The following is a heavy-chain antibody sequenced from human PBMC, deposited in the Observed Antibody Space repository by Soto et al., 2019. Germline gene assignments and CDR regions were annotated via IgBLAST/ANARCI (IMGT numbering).Heavy chain of an antibody. CDR1: GFTFSSYG. V-gene: IGHV3-30*18. J-gene: IGHJ6*02. CDR2: ISYDGSNK. D-gene: IGHD6-6*01. Sequence: RSLRLCCAASGFTFSSYGMRWVLQAPGKGLEWVAVISYDGSNKYYADSVKGRFTISRDNSKNTLYLQMNSLRAEDTAVYYCAKDPRSSSSSRYYYYYGMDVWGQGTTITVSS. CDR3: AKDPRSSSSSRYYYYYGMDV.